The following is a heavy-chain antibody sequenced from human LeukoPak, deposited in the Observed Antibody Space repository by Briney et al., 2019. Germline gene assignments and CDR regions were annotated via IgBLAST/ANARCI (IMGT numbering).Heavy chain of an antibody. V-gene: IGHV5-51*01. CDR1: GYSFTSYW. J-gene: IGHJ3*02. CDR2: IYPGDSDT. D-gene: IGHD5-24*01. CDR3: ARQRPGYINDAFDI. Sequence: KRGESLKISCKGSGYSFTSYWIGWVRQMPGKGLEWMGIIYPGDSDTRYSPSLQGQVTISADKSINTAFLQWSSLGASDTAIYFCARQRPGYINDAFDIWGQGTRVTVSS.